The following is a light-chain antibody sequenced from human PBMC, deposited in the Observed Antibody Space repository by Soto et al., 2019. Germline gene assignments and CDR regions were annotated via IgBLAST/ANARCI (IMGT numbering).Light chain of an antibody. CDR2: GVT. CDR3: CSYAGSYTYYV. CDR1: SSDVGGYDY. V-gene: IGLV2-11*01. Sequence: QSVLTQPRSVSGSPGQSVTISCTGSSSDVGGYDYVSWYQHHPGKAPKLIIYGVTNRPSGVPDRFSGSKSGNTASLTISGLQAEDEADYYCCSYAGSYTYYVFGTGTKLTVL. J-gene: IGLJ1*01.